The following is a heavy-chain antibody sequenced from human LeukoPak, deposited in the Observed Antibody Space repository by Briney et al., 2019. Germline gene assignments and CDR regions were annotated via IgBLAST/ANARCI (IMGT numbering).Heavy chain of an antibody. CDR2: MNPNSGNT. CDR1: GYTFTSYD. V-gene: IGHV1-8*01. Sequence: ASVKVSCKASGYTFTSYDINWVRRATGQGLGWMGWMNPNSGNTGYAQKFQGRVTMTRNTSISTAYMELSSLRSEDTAVYYCARRIAARPHHYYYYYMDVWGKGTTVTVSS. D-gene: IGHD6-6*01. J-gene: IGHJ6*03. CDR3: ARRIAARPHHYYYYYMDV.